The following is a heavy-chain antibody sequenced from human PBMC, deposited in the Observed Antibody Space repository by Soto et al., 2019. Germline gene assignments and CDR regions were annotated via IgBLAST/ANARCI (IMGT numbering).Heavy chain of an antibody. J-gene: IGHJ6*02. Sequence: PGGSLRISCAASGFTFSNAWMSWVRQAPGKGLEWVGRIKSKTDGGTTDYAAPVKGRFTISRDDSKNTLYLQMNSLKTEDTVVYYCTTDASGSGSYYMVYYGMDVWGQGTTVTVSS. D-gene: IGHD3-10*01. CDR3: TTDASGSGSYYMVYYGMDV. CDR1: GFTFSNAW. CDR2: IKSKTDGGTT. V-gene: IGHV3-15*01.